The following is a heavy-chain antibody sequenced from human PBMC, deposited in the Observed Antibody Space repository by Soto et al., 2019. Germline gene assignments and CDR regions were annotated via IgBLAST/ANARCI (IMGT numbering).Heavy chain of an antibody. D-gene: IGHD6-6*01. J-gene: IGHJ4*02. CDR1: GFTFSSYA. CDR2: ISGSGGST. Sequence: EVQLLESGGGLVQPGGSLRLSCAASGFTFSSYAMSWVRQAPGKGLEWVSAISGSGGSTYYADSVKGRFTISRDNSKNTLYLQMTRLRAEDTAVYYCAKDRYSSSSVSLRRSFSIDYWGQGTLVTVSS. CDR3: AKDRYSSSSVSLRRSFSIDY. V-gene: IGHV3-23*01.